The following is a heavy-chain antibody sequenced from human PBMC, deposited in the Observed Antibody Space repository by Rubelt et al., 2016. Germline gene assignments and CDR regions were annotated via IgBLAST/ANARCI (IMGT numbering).Heavy chain of an antibody. J-gene: IGHJ4*02. Sequence: EVQLVESGGGLAKPGGSLRLSCAASGFTLSTHGMSWVRQAPGKGLEWVSYISSGSGTIYYADSVKGRFTISRDNAKNSLYLQMNSLRDEDTAVYYCARVDGSHSYWGRGTLVTVSS. CDR1: GFTLSTHG. D-gene: IGHD2-15*01. CDR2: ISSGSGTI. V-gene: IGHV3-48*02. CDR3: ARVDGSHSY.